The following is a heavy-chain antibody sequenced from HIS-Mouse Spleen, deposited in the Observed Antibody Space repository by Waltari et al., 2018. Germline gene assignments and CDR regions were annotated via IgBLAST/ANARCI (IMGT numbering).Heavy chain of an antibody. J-gene: IGHJ3*02. CDR3: ARGVATYYYGSGSYRDAFDI. CDR2: ICHSGGT. Sequence: QVQLQESGPGLVKPSETLSLTCTVSGYSISSGDYWGWIRTPPGKGLAWIGSICHSGGTYYNPSLKSRVTISVDTSKNQFSLKLSSVTAADTAVYYCARGVATYYYGSGSYRDAFDIWGQGTMVTVSS. V-gene: IGHV4-38-2*02. D-gene: IGHD3-10*01. CDR1: GYSISSGDY.